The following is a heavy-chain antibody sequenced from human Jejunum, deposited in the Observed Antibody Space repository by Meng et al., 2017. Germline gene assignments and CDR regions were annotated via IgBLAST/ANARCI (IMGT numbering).Heavy chain of an antibody. J-gene: IGHJ4*02. CDR2: IYWNDDK. CDR1: GFSLTTSGVG. V-gene: IGHV2-5*01. D-gene: IGHD3-10*01. CDR3: AHSRQYYGSGSLYFDY. Sequence: QITLKESGPTQVKPTQTLTLNCTFSGFSLTTSGVGVGWIRQPPVKALEWLAVIYWNDDKRYRPSLKNRLTITKDTSKNQVVLTKTDMDPVDTATYYCAHSRQYYGSGSLYFDYWGREHWSPSPQ.